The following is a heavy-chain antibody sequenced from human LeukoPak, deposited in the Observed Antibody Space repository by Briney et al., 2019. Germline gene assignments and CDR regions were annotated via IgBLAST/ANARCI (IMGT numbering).Heavy chain of an antibody. CDR3: ATVPGGEFDY. CDR2: IIPIFGTA. Sequence: ASVKVSCKASGGTFSSYAISWVRQAPGQGLEWMGGIIPIFGTANYAQKFQGRVTMTRDTSISTAYMELSRLRSDDTAVYYCATVPGGEFDYWGQGTLVTVSS. V-gene: IGHV1-69*05. J-gene: IGHJ4*02. CDR1: GGTFSSYA. D-gene: IGHD3-16*01.